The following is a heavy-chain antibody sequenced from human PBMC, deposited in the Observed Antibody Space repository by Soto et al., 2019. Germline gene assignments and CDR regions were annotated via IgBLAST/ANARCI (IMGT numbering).Heavy chain of an antibody. CDR1: GYSFTNYW. CDR2: IYPGDSDT. D-gene: IGHD3-10*01. J-gene: IGHJ6*02. CDR3: ARAMVRGKNYYGVDV. V-gene: IGHV5-51*01. Sequence: GESLKISCKGSGYSFTNYWIGWVRQMPGKGLEWMGIIYPGDSDTRYSPSFQGQVTISADKSISTAYLQWSSLKASDTAMYYCARAMVRGKNYYGVDVWGQGTTVTVSS.